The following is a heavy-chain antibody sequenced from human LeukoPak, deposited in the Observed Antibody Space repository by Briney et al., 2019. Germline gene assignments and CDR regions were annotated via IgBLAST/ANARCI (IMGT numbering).Heavy chain of an antibody. V-gene: IGHV3-23*01. CDR1: GFTFSNYA. CDR3: AAESNYYDSSGYLDY. Sequence: PGGSLRLSCAASGFTFSNYAMSWVRQAPGKGLEWVSAISGSGGSTYYADSVKGRFTISRDNSKNTLYLQMNSLRAEDTAVYYCAAESNYYDSSGYLDYWGQGTLVTVSS. J-gene: IGHJ4*02. D-gene: IGHD3-22*01. CDR2: ISGSGGST.